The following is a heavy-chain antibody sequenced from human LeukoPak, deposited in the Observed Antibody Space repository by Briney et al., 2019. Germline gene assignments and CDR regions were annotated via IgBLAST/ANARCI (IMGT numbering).Heavy chain of an antibody. Sequence: GGSLRLSCAASGFTFSNYSMNWVRQAPGKGLEWVSSISSSASYIYYADSVKGRFTISRDNAKNSLYLQMNSLRAEDTAVYYCARWYCSGGSCFYAFDIWGQGTMVTVSS. CDR3: ARWYCSGGSCFYAFDI. V-gene: IGHV3-21*01. CDR1: GFTFSNYS. J-gene: IGHJ3*02. D-gene: IGHD2-15*01. CDR2: ISSSASYI.